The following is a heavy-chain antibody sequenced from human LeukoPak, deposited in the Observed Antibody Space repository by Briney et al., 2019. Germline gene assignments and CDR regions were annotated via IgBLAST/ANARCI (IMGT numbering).Heavy chain of an antibody. V-gene: IGHV3-21*01. J-gene: IGHJ4*02. CDR3: ARGPPFDS. CDR1: GFTFSTYS. Sequence: GGSLRLSCAASGFTFSTYSMHWVRQAPGKGLEWVSSIRSGGTYINYADSVKGRFTISRDDAKNSLYLQMNSLTAEDTAVYYCARGPPFDSWGQGTLVTVPS. CDR2: IRSGGTYI.